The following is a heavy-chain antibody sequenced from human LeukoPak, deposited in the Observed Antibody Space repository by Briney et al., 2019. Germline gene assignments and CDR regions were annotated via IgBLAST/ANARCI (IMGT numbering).Heavy chain of an antibody. CDR1: GGSMSDYY. D-gene: IGHD2-8*02. J-gene: IGHJ4*02. CDR3: ARVASTGPFDY. Sequence: SETLSLTCTDSGGSMSDYYWSWIRQPPAKGLEWIGCIYYSGSTVYNPSLKSRVTMSVDTSKNQFSLKLRSVTAADTAVYYCARVASTGPFDYWGQGTLVTVSS. V-gene: IGHV4-59*01. CDR2: IYYSGST.